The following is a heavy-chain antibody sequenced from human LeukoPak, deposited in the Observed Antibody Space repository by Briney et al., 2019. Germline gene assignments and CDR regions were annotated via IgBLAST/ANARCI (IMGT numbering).Heavy chain of an antibody. CDR2: IKQDGSKK. Sequence: PGGSLRLSCAASGFTFRSYWMSWVRQAPGKGLEWVANIKQDGSKKFCVDSVKGRFTISRDNAKNSLYLQMNSLRAEDTALYYCAKDIHYYYYYGMDVWGQGTTVTVSS. CDR1: GFTFRSYW. J-gene: IGHJ6*02. CDR3: AKDIHYYYYYGMDV. D-gene: IGHD2-2*02. V-gene: IGHV3-7*03.